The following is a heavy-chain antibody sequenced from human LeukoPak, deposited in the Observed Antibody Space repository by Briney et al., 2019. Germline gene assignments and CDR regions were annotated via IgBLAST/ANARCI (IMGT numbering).Heavy chain of an antibody. V-gene: IGHV3-48*03. Sequence: PGGSLRPSCAASGFICSSYERNWVRQAPGKGLEGVSYISSSGSIIHYADSVKGRFTISRDNAKKSLYLQMNGLRVEDTALYYCARQYCSTTNCQGNLDVWGQGATVTVSS. J-gene: IGHJ6*02. D-gene: IGHD2-2*01. CDR3: ARQYCSTTNCQGNLDV. CDR2: ISSSGSII. CDR1: GFICSSYE.